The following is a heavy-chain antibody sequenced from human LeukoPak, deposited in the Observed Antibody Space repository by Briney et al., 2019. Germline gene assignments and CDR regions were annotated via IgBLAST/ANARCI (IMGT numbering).Heavy chain of an antibody. V-gene: IGHV4-4*07. CDR2: IYISGST. D-gene: IGHD3-22*01. CDR3: ARERYYDSTTY. CDR1: GGSISSYN. J-gene: IGHJ4*02. Sequence: PSETLSLTCTVSGGSISSYNWSWIRQPAPQGLEWIGRIYISGSTNYNPSLKSRVTISVDTSKNQLSLKLSSVTAADTVVYYCARERYYDSTTYWGQGTLVTVSS.